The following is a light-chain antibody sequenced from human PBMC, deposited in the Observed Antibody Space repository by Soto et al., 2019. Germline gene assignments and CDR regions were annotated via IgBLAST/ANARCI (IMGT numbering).Light chain of an antibody. CDR1: QSVSSN. CDR3: QQFNYWPPIT. Sequence: DIVMPQSPATLSVSPLQTAHVSXPASQSVSSNLAWYQQKPGQAPRLLIYGASTRATGIPARFSGSGSGTEFTLTISSLQSEDFAVYYCQQFNYWPPITFGQGTRLEIK. J-gene: IGKJ5*01. V-gene: IGKV3-15*01. CDR2: GAS.